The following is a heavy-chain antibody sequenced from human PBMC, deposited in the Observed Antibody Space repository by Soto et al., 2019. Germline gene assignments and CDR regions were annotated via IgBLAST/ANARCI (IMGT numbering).Heavy chain of an antibody. Sequence: EVQLLESGGGLVQPGGSLRLSCAASGFTFSSYAMSWVRQAPGKGLEWVSAISGSGGSTYYADSVKGRVTISRDNSKNTLYLQMNSLRAEDTAVYYCAKRGGDRLDTGAYYFDYWGQGTLVTVSS. CDR2: ISGSGGST. CDR3: AKRGGDRLDTGAYYFDY. CDR1: GFTFSSYA. V-gene: IGHV3-23*01. J-gene: IGHJ4*02. D-gene: IGHD1-1*01.